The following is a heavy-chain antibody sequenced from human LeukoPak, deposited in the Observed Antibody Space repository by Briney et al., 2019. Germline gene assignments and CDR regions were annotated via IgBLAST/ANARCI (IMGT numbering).Heavy chain of an antibody. CDR3: ARVHDSDWYFDY. CDR2: IKPSGGST. Sequence: GASVKVSCTASGYSFTTYYMHWVRQAPGQGLEWMGIIKPSGGSTSYAQRFQDRVTMTRDTSTSTVYMELSSLRSEDTAVYYCARVHDSDWYFDYWGQGTLVTVSS. CDR1: GYSFTTYY. J-gene: IGHJ4*02. V-gene: IGHV1-46*01. D-gene: IGHD6-19*01.